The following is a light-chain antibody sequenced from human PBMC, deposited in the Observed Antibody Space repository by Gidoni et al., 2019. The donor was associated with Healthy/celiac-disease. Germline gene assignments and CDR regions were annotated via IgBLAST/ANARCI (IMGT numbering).Light chain of an antibody. Sequence: EIVLTQSPATLSLSPGERATLSCRASQSVSSYLAWYQQKPGLAPRLLIYDASNRATGIPARFSGSGSGTDFTLTISSLEPEDFAVYYCQQRSNWPSSTFXXXTKVEIK. J-gene: IGKJ1*01. CDR3: QQRSNWPSST. CDR2: DAS. V-gene: IGKV3-11*01. CDR1: QSVSSY.